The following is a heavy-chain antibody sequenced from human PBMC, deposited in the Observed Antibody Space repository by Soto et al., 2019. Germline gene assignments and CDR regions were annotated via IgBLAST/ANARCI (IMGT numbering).Heavy chain of an antibody. CDR3: ARSPAYGDYANLDT. D-gene: IGHD4-17*01. CDR2: IHSTRSP. CDR1: GDSVSKYY. Sequence: PSETLSLTCTVSGDSVSKYYWNWIRQPAGKGLEWIGRIHSTRSPNYNPSLKSRVTMSVDTSKNQFSLKLNLTSVTAADTAVYYCARSPAYGDYANLDTWGQGTLVTVPS. J-gene: IGHJ5*02. V-gene: IGHV4-4*07.